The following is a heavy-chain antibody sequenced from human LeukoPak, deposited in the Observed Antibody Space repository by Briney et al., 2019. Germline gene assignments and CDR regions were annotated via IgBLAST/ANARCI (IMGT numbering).Heavy chain of an antibody. J-gene: IGHJ3*02. D-gene: IGHD4-17*01. V-gene: IGHV3-23*01. CDR3: ARHLSGDDI. CDR1: GFTFRSYA. CDR2: ISGSGSAT. Sequence: PGGSLRLSCAASGFTFRSYAMNWVRQAPGKGLEWVSAISGSGSATYYADSVKGRFTISRDNSKNTLYLQMNGLRAEDTAVYYCARHLSGDDIWGQGTMVTVSS.